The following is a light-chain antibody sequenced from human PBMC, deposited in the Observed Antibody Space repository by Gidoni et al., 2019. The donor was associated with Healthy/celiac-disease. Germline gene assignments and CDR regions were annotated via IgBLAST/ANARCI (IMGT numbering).Light chain of an antibody. V-gene: IGLV2-8*01. J-gene: IGLJ1*01. CDR1: SSDVGGYNY. CDR3: SSYAGSNNYV. CDR2: EVS. Sequence: SSDVGGYNYVSWYQQHPGKAPKLMIYEVSKRPSGVPDRFSGSKSGNTASLTVSGLQAEDEADYYCSSYAGSNNYVFGTGTKVTVL.